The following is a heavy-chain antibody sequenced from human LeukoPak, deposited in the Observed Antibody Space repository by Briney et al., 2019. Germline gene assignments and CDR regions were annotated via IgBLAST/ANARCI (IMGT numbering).Heavy chain of an antibody. CDR1: GGSINSHY. D-gene: IGHD6-19*01. CDR3: VRRDTGWNYFDY. CDR2: IYYTGKI. V-gene: IGHV4-59*08. J-gene: IGHJ4*02. Sequence: SETLSLTCAVSGGSINSHYWGWIRQPPGKGLQWIGDIYYTGKINYNPSLKSRVTITLDTSQDHLSLNLTYVLAADTAIYYCVRRDTGWNYFDYWGQGILVTVSS.